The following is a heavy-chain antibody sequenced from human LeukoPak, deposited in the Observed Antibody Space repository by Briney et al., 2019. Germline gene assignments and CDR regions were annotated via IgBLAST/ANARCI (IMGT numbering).Heavy chain of an antibody. V-gene: IGHV4-39*01. D-gene: IGHD2-2*01. CDR1: GGSFISSGFF. Sequence: PSETLSLTCTISGGSFISSGFFWGWVRPPPGEGLERIGTIYYTGKTYYNPSLQSRDTISVDSSNNHFSLKLSSVTAADPGVYDCARHTLVVPDDLSGVDVWGQGTTVTVSS. CDR2: IYYTGKT. J-gene: IGHJ6*02. CDR3: ARHTLVVPDDLSGVDV.